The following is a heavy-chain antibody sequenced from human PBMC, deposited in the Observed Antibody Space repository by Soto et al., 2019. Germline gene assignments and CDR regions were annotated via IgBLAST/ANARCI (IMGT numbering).Heavy chain of an antibody. CDR2: IIPIFGTA. V-gene: IGHV1-69*12. J-gene: IGHJ6*02. CDR1: GGTFSSYA. Sequence: QVQLVQSGAEVKKPGSSVKVSCKASGGTFSSYAISWVRQAPGQGLEWMGGIIPIFGTADYAQKFKGRVTITADESTSTAYMELGSLRSEDTAVYYCASLIAAAGPPHSPRYYYGMDVWGQGTTVTVSS. CDR3: ASLIAAAGPPHSPRYYYGMDV. D-gene: IGHD6-13*01.